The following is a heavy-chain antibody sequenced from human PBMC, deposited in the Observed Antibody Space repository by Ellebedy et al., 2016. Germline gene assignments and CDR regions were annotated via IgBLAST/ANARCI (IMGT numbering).Heavy chain of an antibody. CDR2: IYSIGST. CDR1: GFSVRSYY. D-gene: IGHD1-20*01. Sequence: GESLKISCAASGFSVRSYYMSWVRQVPGKGLEWVSIIYSIGSTYYVDSVKGRFTISRDTSNDTVFLQMNDLRAEDSALYYCARTQITGTTKFFDLWGQGTLVTVSS. CDR3: ARTQITGTTKFFDL. J-gene: IGHJ5*02. V-gene: IGHV3-53*01.